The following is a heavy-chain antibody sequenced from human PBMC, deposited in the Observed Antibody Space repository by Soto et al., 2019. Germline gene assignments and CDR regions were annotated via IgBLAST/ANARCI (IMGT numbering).Heavy chain of an antibody. D-gene: IGHD6-19*01. Sequence: QVQLVESGGGVVQPGRSLRLSCAASGFTFSSYGMHWVRQAPGKGLEWVAFIWHDGGNKFYAESVKGRFTISRDNSKNTLYLQMNSLRVEDTAQYYCAKADGEQWLVPHLDNWGQGTLVTVS. CDR3: AKADGEQWLVPHLDN. CDR2: IWHDGGNK. CDR1: GFTFSSYG. V-gene: IGHV3-33*06. J-gene: IGHJ4*02.